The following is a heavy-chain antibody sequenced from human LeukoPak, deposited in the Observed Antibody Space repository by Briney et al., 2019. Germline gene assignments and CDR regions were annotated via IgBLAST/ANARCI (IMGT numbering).Heavy chain of an antibody. CDR2: IKSKTDGGTT. D-gene: IGHD2-15*01. CDR3: TTARRCSGGSCYPHLFDY. CDR1: GFTFSNAW. Sequence: GGSLRLSCAASGFTFSNAWMSWVRQAPGKGLEWVGRIKSKTDGGTTDYAAPVKGRFTISRDDSKNTLYLQMNSLKTEDTAVYYCTTARRCSGGSCYPHLFDYWGRGTLVTVSS. V-gene: IGHV3-15*01. J-gene: IGHJ4*02.